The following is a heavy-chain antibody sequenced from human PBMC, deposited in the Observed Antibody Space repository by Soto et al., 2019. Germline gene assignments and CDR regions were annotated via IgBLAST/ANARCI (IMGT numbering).Heavy chain of an antibody. CDR1: GFSFSSYG. V-gene: IGHV3-33*01. D-gene: IGHD1-1*01. Sequence: QVQLVESGGGVVQPGRSLRLSCAASGFSFSSYGMHWVRQAPGKGLEWVAVIWYDGSDKYYADSVKGRFTISRDNSKNTLYVQMNSLRVDDTAVYYCARGTFNYYYGMDVWGQGTTVTVSS. CDR3: ARGTFNYYYGMDV. J-gene: IGHJ6*02. CDR2: IWYDGSDK.